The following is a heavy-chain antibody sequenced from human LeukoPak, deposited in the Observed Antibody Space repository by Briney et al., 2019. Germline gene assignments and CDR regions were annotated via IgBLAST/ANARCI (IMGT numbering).Heavy chain of an antibody. CDR1: GFTFSSYS. CDR3: ARWYGSGSSELEY. J-gene: IGHJ4*02. Sequence: GGSLRLSCAASGFTFSSYSMTWVRQAPGKGLEWVSYISSRSSYIYYADSLKGRFTISIDNAKNSLYLQMNSLRAEDTAVYYCARWYGSGSSELEYWGQGTLVTVSS. V-gene: IGHV3-21*01. CDR2: ISSRSSYI. D-gene: IGHD3-10*01.